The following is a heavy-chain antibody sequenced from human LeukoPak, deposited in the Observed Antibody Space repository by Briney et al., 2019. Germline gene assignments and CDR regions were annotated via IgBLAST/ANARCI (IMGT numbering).Heavy chain of an antibody. CDR1: GGSISSSSYY. CDR3: ASQQRGEWGEYFDY. D-gene: IGHD3-10*01. V-gene: IGHV4-39*01. CDR2: IYYSGST. Sequence: SETLSLTCTVSGGSISSSSYYWGWIRQPPGKGLEWIGSIYYSGSTYYNPSLKSRVTISVDTSKNQFSLKLSSVTAADTAVYYCASQQRGEWGEYFDYWGQGTLVTVSS. J-gene: IGHJ4*02.